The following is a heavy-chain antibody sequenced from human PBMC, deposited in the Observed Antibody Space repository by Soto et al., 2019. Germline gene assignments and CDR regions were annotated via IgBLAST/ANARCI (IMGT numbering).Heavy chain of an antibody. D-gene: IGHD3-10*01. CDR1: AGSINSGGYY. J-gene: IGHJ3*01. V-gene: IGHV4-30-4*01. Sequence: QVQLQESGPGLVKPSQTLSLTCAVSAGSINSGGYYWSWLRQPPGKGLEWMGYIYYSGTAYDNPSVRRRVTMSVESSKNQFSLRLTSVTAADTAVYYCAITMTMVPHAFDVWGQGTMVTVAS. CDR2: IYYSGTA. CDR3: AITMTMVPHAFDV.